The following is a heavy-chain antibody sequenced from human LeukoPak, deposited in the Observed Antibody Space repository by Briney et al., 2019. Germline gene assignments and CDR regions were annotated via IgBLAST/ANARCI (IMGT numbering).Heavy chain of an antibody. CDR1: GFTFSSYA. Sequence: GGSLRLSCAASGFTFSSYAMSWVRQAPGKGLEWVSTISGRDDSASYADSVKGPFTISRDNSKNTLYLQVNSLRAEDTAVYCCAKSGLNRFDYWGQGTLVTVSS. CDR2: ISGRDDSA. CDR3: AKSGLNRFDY. J-gene: IGHJ4*02. V-gene: IGHV3-23*01. D-gene: IGHD5-12*01.